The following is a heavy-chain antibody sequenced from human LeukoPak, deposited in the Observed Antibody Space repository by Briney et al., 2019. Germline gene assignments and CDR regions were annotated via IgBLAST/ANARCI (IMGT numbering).Heavy chain of an antibody. J-gene: IGHJ5*02. D-gene: IGHD2-2*01. Sequence: ASETLSLTCTVSGDSISSTSYFWGWIRQSPGKGLEWIGSIFYTGSTYYNPSLAGRVTISTDTSKNQFSLKLSSVTAADTAVYYCARAADIVVVPAAMGNNWFDPWGQGTLVTVSS. CDR2: IFYTGST. CDR1: GDSISSTSYF. CDR3: ARAADIVVVPAAMGNNWFDP. V-gene: IGHV4-39*07.